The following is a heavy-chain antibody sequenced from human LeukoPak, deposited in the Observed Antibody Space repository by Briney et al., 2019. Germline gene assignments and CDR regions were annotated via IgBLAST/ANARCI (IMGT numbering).Heavy chain of an antibody. CDR1: GFTFSSYG. CDR3: ARDSCSGGSCYLPY. V-gene: IGHV3-33*01. CDR2: IWYDGSNK. Sequence: GGSLRLSCAASGFTFSSYGMHWVRQAPGNGLEWVAVIWYDGSNKYYADSVKGRFTISRDNSKNTLYLQMNSLRAEDTAVYYCARDSCSGGSCYLPYWGQGTLVTVSS. D-gene: IGHD2-15*01. J-gene: IGHJ4*02.